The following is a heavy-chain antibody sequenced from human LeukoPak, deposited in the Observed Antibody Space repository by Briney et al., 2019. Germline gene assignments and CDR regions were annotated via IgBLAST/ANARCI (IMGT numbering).Heavy chain of an antibody. CDR3: ARGGVRGGYNYWY. J-gene: IGHJ4*02. Sequence: GGSLRLSCAASGFTFSSYWMSWVRQAPGKGLEWVANIKQDGSEKYYVDSVKGRFTISRDNAKNSLYLQMNSLRAEDTAVYYCARGGVRGGYNYWYWGQGTLVTVSS. D-gene: IGHD5-24*01. CDR2: IKQDGSEK. CDR1: GFTFSSYW. V-gene: IGHV3-7*01.